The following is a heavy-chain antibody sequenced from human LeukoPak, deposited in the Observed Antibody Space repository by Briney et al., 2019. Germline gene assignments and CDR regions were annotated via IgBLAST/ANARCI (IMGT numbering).Heavy chain of an antibody. J-gene: IGHJ6*04. D-gene: IGHD4-11*01. CDR2: ISYDGSNK. CDR1: GFTFSSYA. CDR3: ARDTGFDYTGLDV. Sequence: GGSLRLSCAASGFTFSSYAMHWVRQAPGKGLEWVAVISYDGSNKYYADSVKGRFTISRDNSKNTLYLQMNSLRAEDTAVYYCARDTGFDYTGLDVWGKGTTVTVSS. V-gene: IGHV3-30-3*01.